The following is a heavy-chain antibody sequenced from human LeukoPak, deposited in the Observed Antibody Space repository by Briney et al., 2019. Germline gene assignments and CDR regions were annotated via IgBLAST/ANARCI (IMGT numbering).Heavy chain of an antibody. Sequence: ASVKVSCKASGGTFSSYAISWVRQATGQGLEWMGWMNPNSGNTGYAQKFQGRVTMTRNTSISTAYMELSSLRSEDTAVYYCARVGIAAAGDDLGYWGQGTLVTVSS. D-gene: IGHD6-13*01. CDR3: ARVGIAAAGDDLGY. V-gene: IGHV1-8*02. CDR1: GGTFSSYA. CDR2: MNPNSGNT. J-gene: IGHJ4*02.